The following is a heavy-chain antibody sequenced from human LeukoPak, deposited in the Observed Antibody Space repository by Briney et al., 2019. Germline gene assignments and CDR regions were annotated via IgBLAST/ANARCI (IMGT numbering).Heavy chain of an antibody. V-gene: IGHV1-2*06. D-gene: IGHD6-13*01. CDR1: GGTFSSYA. Sequence: ASVKVSCKASGGTFSSYAINWVRQAPGQGLEWMGRINPNSGGTNYAQKFQGRVTMTRDTSISTAYMELSRLRSDDTAVYYCARESSAAGIDYWGQGTLVTVSS. CDR2: INPNSGGT. J-gene: IGHJ4*02. CDR3: ARESSAAGIDY.